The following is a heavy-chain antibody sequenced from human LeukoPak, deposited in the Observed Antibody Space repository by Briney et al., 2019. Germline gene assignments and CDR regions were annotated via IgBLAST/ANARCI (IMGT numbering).Heavy chain of an antibody. CDR3: TRHRYGDSGGDFDY. CDR2: IRSDGSDT. CDR1: GFTFSDTW. V-gene: IGHV3-74*01. D-gene: IGHD2-21*02. J-gene: IGHJ4*02. Sequence: HSGGSLRLSCAASGFTFSDTWMHWVRQAPGKGLVWVSRIRSDGSDTRYAESVKGRFTISRDNAKNTLYLQMNSLKTEDTAVYYCTRHRYGDSGGDFDYWGQGTLVTVSS.